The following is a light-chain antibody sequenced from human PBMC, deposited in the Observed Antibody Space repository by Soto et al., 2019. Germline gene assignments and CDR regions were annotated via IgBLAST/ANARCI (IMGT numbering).Light chain of an antibody. V-gene: IGLV2-23*01. CDR1: SSDVGSYNL. J-gene: IGLJ2*01. CDR3: SSYAGSSTLV. CDR2: EGS. Sequence: QSVLTQPASVSGSPGQSITISCTGTSSDVGSYNLVSWYQQDPGKAPKLMIYEGSKRPSGVSNRFSGSKSGNTASLTISGPKAEDEADYYCSSYAGSSTLVFGGGTKLTVL.